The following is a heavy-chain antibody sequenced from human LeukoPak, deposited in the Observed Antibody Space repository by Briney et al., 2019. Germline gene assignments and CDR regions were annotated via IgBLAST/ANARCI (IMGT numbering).Heavy chain of an antibody. CDR1: GGSINSSSYY. CDR3: ARRRIAAADDAFEI. V-gene: IGHV4-39*01. D-gene: IGHD6-13*01. Sequence: SETLSLTCTVSGGSINSSSYYWGWIRQPPGKGLEWIGTIYYSGSTYYNPSLKSRVTISVDTSKNLFSLNLSSVTAADTAIYYCARRRIAAADDAFEIWGQGTMVTVSS. CDR2: IYYSGST. J-gene: IGHJ3*02.